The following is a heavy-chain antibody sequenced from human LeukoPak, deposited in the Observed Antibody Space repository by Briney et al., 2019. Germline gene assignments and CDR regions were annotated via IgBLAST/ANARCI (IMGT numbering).Heavy chain of an antibody. J-gene: IGHJ4*02. V-gene: IGHV3-21*01. CDR1: AFTFSSYS. D-gene: IGHD6-19*01. Sequence: GGSLRLSCAASAFTFSSYSMNWVRQAPGKGLEWVSSISSSSNNIYDAYSVKGLFTISRDNAKNSLYLQMNSLRAEDTAVYYCAREQRVKQWLVLSYFDYWGQGTLVTVSS. CDR3: AREQRVKQWLVLSYFDY. CDR2: ISSSSNNI.